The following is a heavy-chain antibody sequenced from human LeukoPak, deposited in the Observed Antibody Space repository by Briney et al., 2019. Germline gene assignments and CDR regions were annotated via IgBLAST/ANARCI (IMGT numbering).Heavy chain of an antibody. D-gene: IGHD2-15*01. CDR1: GFTFSTYG. V-gene: IGHV3-30*02. CDR2: IQYDGSVK. J-gene: IGHJ3*02. Sequence: GGSLRLSCAASGFTFSTYGMHWVRQAPGKGLEWVTFIQYDGSVKLYGDSVKGRFTISRDNSKNTLYLQMNSLRAEDTAVYYCASKGLVGSTNAFDIWGQGTMVTVSS. CDR3: ASKGLVGSTNAFDI.